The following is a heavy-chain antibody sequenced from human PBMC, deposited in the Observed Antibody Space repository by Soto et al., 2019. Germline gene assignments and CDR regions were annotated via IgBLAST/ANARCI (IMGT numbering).Heavy chain of an antibody. CDR3: AGSPRYCSGGSCYPSFDY. CDR1: GYTFTSYG. J-gene: IGHJ4*02. D-gene: IGHD2-15*01. CDR2: ISAYNGNT. Sequence: QVQLVQSGAEVKKPGASVKVSCKASGYTFTSYGISWVRQAPGQGLEWMGWISAYNGNTNYAQKLQGRVTMTTDTSTSTAYMELRSLRSDDTAVYYCAGSPRYCSGGSCYPSFDYWGQGTLVTVSS. V-gene: IGHV1-18*01.